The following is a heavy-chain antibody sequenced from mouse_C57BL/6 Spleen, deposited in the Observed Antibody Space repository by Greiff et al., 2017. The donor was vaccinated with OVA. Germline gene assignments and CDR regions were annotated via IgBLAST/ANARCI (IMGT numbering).Heavy chain of an antibody. CDR2: INPSNGGT. J-gene: IGHJ1*03. V-gene: IGHV1-53*01. CDR3: ARRGVWGYDWYFDV. CDR1: GYTFTSYT. Sequence: QVQLQQSGAELARPGASVKMSCKASGYTFTSYTMHWVKQRPGQGLEWIGNINPSNGGTNYNEKFKSKATLTVDKSSSTAYMQLSSLTSEDSAVYYCARRGVWGYDWYFDVWGTGTTVTVSS. D-gene: IGHD2-2*01.